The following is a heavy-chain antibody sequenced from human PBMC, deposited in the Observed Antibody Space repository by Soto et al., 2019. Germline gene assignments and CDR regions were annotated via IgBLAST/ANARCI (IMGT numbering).Heavy chain of an antibody. J-gene: IGHJ4*02. D-gene: IGHD3-22*01. V-gene: IGHV3-30*18. Sequence: QVQLVESGGGVVQPGRSLRLSCAASGFTFSSYGMHWVRQAPGKGLEWVAVISDDGSNKYYADSLKGRFTISRDNSKHTLYLQMNSLRAEDTAVYYCAKEWVYDTSGWSFDYWGQGTLVTVSS. CDR2: ISDDGSNK. CDR1: GFTFSSYG. CDR3: AKEWVYDTSGWSFDY.